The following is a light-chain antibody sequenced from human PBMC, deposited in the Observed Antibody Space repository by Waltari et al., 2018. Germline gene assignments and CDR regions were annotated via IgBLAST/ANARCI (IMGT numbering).Light chain of an antibody. CDR3: QQYTSSIMYT. Sequence: VLTQSPDTLSLSPGERPTLPCRSSESLTKRYLAWYQQKPGQAPRLLIYGASSRAAGIPYRFSGSGSGTDFTLTISRLEPEDFAVYYCQQYTSSIMYTFGQGTKLEIK. CDR1: ESLTKRY. J-gene: IGKJ2*01. CDR2: GAS. V-gene: IGKV3-20*01.